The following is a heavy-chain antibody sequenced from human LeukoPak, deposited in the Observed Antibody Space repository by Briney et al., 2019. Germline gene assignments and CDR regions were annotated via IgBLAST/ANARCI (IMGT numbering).Heavy chain of an antibody. CDR2: IIPLFGTA. V-gene: IGHV1-69*13. J-gene: IGHJ4*02. CDR1: GGTFNNYA. CDR3: AREWAGYGSGSYYYY. D-gene: IGHD3-10*01. Sequence: SVKVSCKASGGTFNNYAISWVRQAPGQGLEWMGGIIPLFGTANYAQKFLGRVIITADESTSTTHMYLSSLKSEDTAVYYCAREWAGYGSGSYYYYWGQGTLATVSS.